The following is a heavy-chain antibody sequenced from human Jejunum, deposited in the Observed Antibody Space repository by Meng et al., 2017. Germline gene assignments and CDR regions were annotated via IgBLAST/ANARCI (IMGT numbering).Heavy chain of an antibody. Sequence: GESLKISCKGFGYSFAGYWIGWVRQMPGKGLEWMGIIYPDDSRTKYNPSFEGQVTMAADKSITTACLQWSSLKASDTAMYYCARFSGATFMANWFDPWGQGTLVTVSS. D-gene: IGHD5-12*01. CDR1: GYSFAGYW. V-gene: IGHV5-51*01. CDR3: ARFSGATFMANWFDP. J-gene: IGHJ5*02. CDR2: IYPDDSRT.